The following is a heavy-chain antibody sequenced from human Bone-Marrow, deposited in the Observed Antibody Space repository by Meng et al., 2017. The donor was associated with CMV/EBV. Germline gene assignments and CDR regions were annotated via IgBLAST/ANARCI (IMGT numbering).Heavy chain of an antibody. J-gene: IGHJ4*02. V-gene: IGHV4-39*07. Sequence: SETLSLTCTVSGGSISSSSYYWGWIRQPPGKGLEWIGSIYYSGSTYYNPSLKSRVIISVDTSKNQFSLKLSSVTAADTAVYYCARGRRTVTTSPLMTREAGRVFDYWGQGTLVTVSS. D-gene: IGHD4-17*01. CDR3: ARGRRTVTTSPLMTREAGRVFDY. CDR1: GGSISSSSYY. CDR2: IYYSGST.